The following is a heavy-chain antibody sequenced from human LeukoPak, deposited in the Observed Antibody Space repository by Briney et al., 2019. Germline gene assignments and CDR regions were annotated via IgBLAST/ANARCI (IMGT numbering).Heavy chain of an antibody. CDR3: ARAVVVTAISN. D-gene: IGHD2-21*02. Sequence: GGSLRLSCAASGFIFNNNTMNWVRQAPGKGLEWVASISSTSTYIYYADLVKGRFTVSRDNAKNSLYLQMNSLTADDTALYYCARAVVVTAISNWGQGTLVTVSS. CDR2: ISSTSTYI. J-gene: IGHJ4*02. V-gene: IGHV3-21*01. CDR1: GFIFNNNT.